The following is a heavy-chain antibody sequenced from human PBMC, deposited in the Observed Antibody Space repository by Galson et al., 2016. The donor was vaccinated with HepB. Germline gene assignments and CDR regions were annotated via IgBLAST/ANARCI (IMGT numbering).Heavy chain of an antibody. CDR2: ITSITASGAKT. V-gene: IGHV3-23*01. CDR1: GFTFSSYA. J-gene: IGHJ4*01. Sequence: SLRLSCAASGFTFSSYAMTWVRQAPGKGLEWVSAITSITASGAKTYYADSVKGRFTISRDNSKNTLYLQMNSLRAEDTALYYCAKVILPSDDPGFYFDYWGHGTLVTVSS. D-gene: IGHD3-9*01. CDR3: AKVILPSDDPGFYFDY.